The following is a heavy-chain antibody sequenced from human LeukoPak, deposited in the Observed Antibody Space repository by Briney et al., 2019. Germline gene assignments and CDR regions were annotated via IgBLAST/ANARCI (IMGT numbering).Heavy chain of an antibody. V-gene: IGHV4-34*01. CDR3: AREFGELFFYYYYMDV. Sequence: PSETLSLTCAVYGGSFSGYYWSWIRQPPGKGLEWIGEINHSGSTNYNPSLKSRVTISVDTSKSQFSLKLSSVTAADTAVYYCAREFGELFFYYYYMDVWGKGTTVTVSS. J-gene: IGHJ6*03. D-gene: IGHD3-10*01. CDR2: INHSGST. CDR1: GGSFSGYY.